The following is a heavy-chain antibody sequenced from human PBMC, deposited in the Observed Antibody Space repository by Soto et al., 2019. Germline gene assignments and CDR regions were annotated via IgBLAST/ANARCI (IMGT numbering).Heavy chain of an antibody. CDR1: GFTFTSSA. Sequence: ASVQVSCKASGFTFTSSAVQWVRQARGQRLEWIGWIVVGSGNTNYAQKFQERVTITRDMSTSTAYMELSSLRSEDTAVYYCAAGLVTSGSYYYYYGMDVWGQGTTVTVSS. CDR2: IVVGSGNT. J-gene: IGHJ6*02. V-gene: IGHV1-58*01. CDR3: AAGLVTSGSYYYYYGMDV. D-gene: IGHD1-26*01.